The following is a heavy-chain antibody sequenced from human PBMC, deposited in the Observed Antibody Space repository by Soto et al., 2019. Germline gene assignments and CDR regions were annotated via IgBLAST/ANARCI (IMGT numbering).Heavy chain of an antibody. V-gene: IGHV3-7*04. J-gene: IGHJ4*02. D-gene: IGHD3-16*01. CDR3: VRGFGLDF. CDR2: IKQDGSEK. CDR1: GFTFSGPW. Sequence: EVQLVESGGGLVQPGGSLRLSCAASGFTFSGPWMSWVRQAPGKGLEWVANIKQDGSEKYYVDSVRGRFTISRDNAKNSLFLQMNSMRAEDTAVYYGVRGFGLDFWGPGTLVTVSS.